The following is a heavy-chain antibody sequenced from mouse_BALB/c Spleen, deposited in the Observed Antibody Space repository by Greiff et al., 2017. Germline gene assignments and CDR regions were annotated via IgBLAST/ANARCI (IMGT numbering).Heavy chain of an antibody. V-gene: IGHV1-69*02. CDR1: GYTFTSYW. Sequence: QVQLQQSGAELVRPGASVKLSCKASGYTFTSYWINWVKQRPGQGLEWIGNIYPSDSYTNYNQKFKDKATLTVDKSSSTAYMQLSSPTSEDSAVYYCTRWGGYYYAMDYWGQGTSVTVSS. CDR3: TRWGGYYYAMDY. CDR2: IYPSDSYT. J-gene: IGHJ4*01.